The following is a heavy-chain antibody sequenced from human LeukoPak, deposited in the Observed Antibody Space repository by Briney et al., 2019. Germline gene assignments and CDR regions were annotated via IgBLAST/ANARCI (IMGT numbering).Heavy chain of an antibody. CDR1: GGSISSSSYY. V-gene: IGHV4-39*07. J-gene: IGHJ3*02. CDR2: IYYSGST. CDR3: ASSGYYALRGAFDI. D-gene: IGHD3-22*01. Sequence: PSETLSLTFTVSGGSISSSSYYWGWIRQPPGKGLEWIGSIYYSGSTYYNPSLKSRVTISVDTSKNQFSLKLSSVTAADTAVYYCASSGYYALRGAFDIWGQGTMVTVSS.